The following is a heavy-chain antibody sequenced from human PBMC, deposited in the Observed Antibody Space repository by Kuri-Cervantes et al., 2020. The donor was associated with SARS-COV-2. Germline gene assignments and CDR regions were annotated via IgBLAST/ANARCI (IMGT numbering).Heavy chain of an antibody. CDR3: ARRFGDYGQFDY. Sequence: SETLSLTCSVSGGSISSYYWSWIRQPPGKGLEWIGNIYFTGNTNCNPALGSRVTISIDTPKNQFSLMLGSLTAADTAVYYCARRFGDYGQFDYWGQGTLVTVSS. CDR2: IYFTGNT. J-gene: IGHJ4*02. CDR1: GGSISSYY. D-gene: IGHD2-21*01. V-gene: IGHV4-59*01.